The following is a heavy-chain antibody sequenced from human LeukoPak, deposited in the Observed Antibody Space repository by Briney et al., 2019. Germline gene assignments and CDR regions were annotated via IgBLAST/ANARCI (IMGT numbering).Heavy chain of an antibody. CDR2: IYYSGST. J-gene: IGHJ4*02. CDR1: GGSISSSSYY. Sequence: PSETLSLTCTVSGGSISSSSYYWGWIRQPPGKGLEWIGSIYYSGSTYYNPSLKSRVTISVDTSKNQFSLKLSSVTAADTAVYYCARHPTYYYDSSGCSYFDYWGQGTLVTVSS. CDR3: ARHPTYYYDSSGCSYFDY. V-gene: IGHV4-39*01. D-gene: IGHD3-22*01.